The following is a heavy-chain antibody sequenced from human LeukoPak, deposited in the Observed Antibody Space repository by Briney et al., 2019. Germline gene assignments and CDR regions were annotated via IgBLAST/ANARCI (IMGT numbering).Heavy chain of an antibody. D-gene: IGHD5-12*01. J-gene: IGHJ4*02. CDR2: MYYSGST. CDR3: ARDGGAYDRVNYFDY. Sequence: PSETLSLTCTVSGGSISSSSHYWGWIRQPPGKGLEWIGSMYYSGSTYHNPSLKSRVTISVDTSKNQFSLKLSSVTAADTAVYYCARDGGAYDRVNYFDYWGQGTLVTVSS. V-gene: IGHV4-39*02. CDR1: GGSISSSSHY.